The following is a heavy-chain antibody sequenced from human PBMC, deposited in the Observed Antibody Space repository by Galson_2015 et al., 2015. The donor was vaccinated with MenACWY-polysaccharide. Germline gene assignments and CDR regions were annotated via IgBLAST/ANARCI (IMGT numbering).Heavy chain of an antibody. CDR2: ISYGGGNK. CDR1: GISFCRYA. D-gene: IGHD4-17*01. CDR3: SRAYGDSTACYGMDD. J-gene: IGHJ6*02. V-gene: IGHV3-30-3*01. Sequence: PRLSCAASGISFCRYAIHWVRPAPGKGLGGVAGISYGGGNKYWAYSLKGRFPISRNNSKNMLYLQMNSLSAEDTAVYYCSRAYGDSTACYGMDDWGQGTMVTVSS.